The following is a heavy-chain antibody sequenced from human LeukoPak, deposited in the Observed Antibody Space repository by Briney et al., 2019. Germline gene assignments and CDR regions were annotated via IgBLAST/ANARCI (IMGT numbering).Heavy chain of an antibody. CDR1: GFSFSTSGAG. CDR3: AHLRFGDFDY. J-gene: IGHJ4*02. Sequence: SGPTLGKPRQALTLTCTIYGFSFSTSGAGVGWIRQPPGKALEWLALIYGDEDKRYSPSLKSRLTITKDTSKNQVVHTMTNMDPVDTATYYCAHLRFGDFDYWGQGTLVTVSS. CDR2: IYGDEDK. D-gene: IGHD3-10*01. V-gene: IGHV2-5*02.